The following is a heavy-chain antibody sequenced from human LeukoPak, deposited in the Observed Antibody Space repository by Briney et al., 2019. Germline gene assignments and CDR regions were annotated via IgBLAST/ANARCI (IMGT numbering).Heavy chain of an antibody. CDR1: GFTFSRNT. CDR3: ATLPYYYDSSGSYYFDY. V-gene: IGHV3-21*01. CDR2: ISSSSSYI. D-gene: IGHD3-22*01. J-gene: IGHJ4*02. Sequence: TPGGSLRLSCAASGFTFSRNTMNWVRQAPGKGLEWVSSISSSSSYIYYADSVKGRFIISRDNAKNSLYLQMNSLRVEDTAVYYCATLPYYYDSSGSYYFDYWGQGTLVTVSS.